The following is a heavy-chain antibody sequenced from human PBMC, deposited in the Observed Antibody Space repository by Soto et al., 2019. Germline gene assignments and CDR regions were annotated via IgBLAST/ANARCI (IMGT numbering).Heavy chain of an antibody. CDR3: ARGSTPSITILGVIIATYFYYDMDV. V-gene: IGHV1-69*06. CDR2: IIPIFETT. D-gene: IGHD3-3*01. CDR1: GGTFSSDV. Sequence: ASVKVSCKASGGTFSSDVISWVRQAPGQGLEWMGGIIPIFETTDYAQKFQGRVAQNFQGRITITADKSTSTAYMELSSLRSEDTAVYYCARGSTPSITILGVIIATYFYYDMDVWGQGTKVTVSS. J-gene: IGHJ6*02.